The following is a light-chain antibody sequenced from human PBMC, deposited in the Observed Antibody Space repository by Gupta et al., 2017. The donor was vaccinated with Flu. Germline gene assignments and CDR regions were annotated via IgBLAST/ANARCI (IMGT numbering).Light chain of an antibody. Sequence: QSALTQPPSASGTPGQRVTISCSGSSSNIEKNYVYWYQQVPGTAPRVLIYADNERPSGVPDRFSGSRSGASVSLAISGLRPEDEADYYCAAWDDGLCGPNWVFGGGTKVTVL. CDR1: SSNIEKNY. CDR3: AAWDDGLCGPNWV. V-gene: IGLV1-47*01. J-gene: IGLJ3*02. CDR2: ADN.